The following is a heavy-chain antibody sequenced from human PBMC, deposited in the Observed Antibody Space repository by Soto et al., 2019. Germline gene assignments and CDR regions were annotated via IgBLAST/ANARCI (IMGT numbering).Heavy chain of an antibody. CDR2: IYYSGST. J-gene: IGHJ6*03. V-gene: IGHV4-39*01. CDR3: ARVYSGYDWADYYYYYMDV. CDR1: GVSISSSSYY. Sequence: SETLSLTCTVSGVSISSSSYYWGWIRQPPGKGLEWIGSIYYSGSTYYNPSLESRVTISVDTSKNQFSLKLSSVTAADTAVYYCARVYSGYDWADYYYYYMDVWGKGTTVTVSS. D-gene: IGHD5-12*01.